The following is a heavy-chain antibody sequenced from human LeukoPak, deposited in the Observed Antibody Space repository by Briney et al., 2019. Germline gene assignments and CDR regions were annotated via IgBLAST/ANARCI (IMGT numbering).Heavy chain of an antibody. J-gene: IGHJ4*02. D-gene: IGHD3-22*01. CDR3: ARGSTYYDSSGYYLGY. CDR2: ISSSSTYI. CDR1: GFTFSTYT. Sequence: GGSLRLSCAASGFTFSTYTMTWVRQDPGKGLEGVSSISSSSTYIYYADSVKGRFTISRDNAKNSLYLQMNSLRAEDTAVYYCARGSTYYDSSGYYLGYWGQGTLVTVSS. V-gene: IGHV3-21*01.